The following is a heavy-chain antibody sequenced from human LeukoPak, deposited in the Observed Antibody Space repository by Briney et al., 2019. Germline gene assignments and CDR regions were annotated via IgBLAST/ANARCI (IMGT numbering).Heavy chain of an antibody. CDR3: ARPGIAAAGYFDY. CDR2: IYYSGST. V-gene: IGHV4-39*01. D-gene: IGHD6-13*01. J-gene: IGHJ4*02. Sequence: PSGTLSLTCTVSGGSISSSSYYWGWIRQPPGKGLEWIGSIYYSGSTYYNPSLKSRVTISVDTSKNQFSLKLSSVTAADTAVYYCARPGIAAAGYFDYWGQGTLVTVSS. CDR1: GGSISSSSYY.